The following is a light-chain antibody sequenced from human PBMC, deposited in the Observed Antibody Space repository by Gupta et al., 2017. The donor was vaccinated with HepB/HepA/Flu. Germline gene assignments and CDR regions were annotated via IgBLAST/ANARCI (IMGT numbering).Light chain of an antibody. Sequence: HSALTHPASVSGSPPQSLTISCTGTSSDVGGYNYVSWYQHHPGKAHKLMRYDVSNRPSGVSNRCAGSKAGNTGSLTSSGVEAEDEADEDCSEYTSRSKGVFGGGTKLTVL. CDR2: DVS. CDR3: SEYTSRSKGV. J-gene: IGLJ3*02. V-gene: IGLV2-14*03. CDR1: SSDVGGYNY.